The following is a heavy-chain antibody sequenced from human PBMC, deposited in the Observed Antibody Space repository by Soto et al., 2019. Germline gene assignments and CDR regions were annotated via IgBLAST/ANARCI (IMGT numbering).Heavy chain of an antibody. CDR2: ISTSGST. CDR1: GGSISDYY. J-gene: IGHJ5*02. V-gene: IGHV4-4*07. D-gene: IGHD2-2*02. CDR3: AKGGAGCNSIRCYTSGWLDP. Sequence: QVQLQESGPGLVKPSETLSLTCTVSGGSISDYYWSWIRQPAGKGLEWIGHISTSGSTNYNPSLRSRVTMLGDTSKNQFSLKLSAVTAADTAVYYCAKGGAGCNSIRCYTSGWLDPWGQGTLVTVSS.